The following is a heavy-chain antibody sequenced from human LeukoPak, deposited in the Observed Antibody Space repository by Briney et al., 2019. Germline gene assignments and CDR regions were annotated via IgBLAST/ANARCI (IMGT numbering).Heavy chain of an antibody. Sequence: GSSVKVSCKASGGTFSSYTISWVRQAPGQGLEWMGRIIPILGIANYAQKFQGRVTITADKSTSTAYMELSSLRSEDTAVYYCAREHPGSWYVGYYYYMDAWGKGTTVTVSS. V-gene: IGHV1-69*04. CDR3: AREHPGSWYVGYYYYMDA. CDR2: IIPILGIA. J-gene: IGHJ6*03. D-gene: IGHD6-13*01. CDR1: GGTFSSYT.